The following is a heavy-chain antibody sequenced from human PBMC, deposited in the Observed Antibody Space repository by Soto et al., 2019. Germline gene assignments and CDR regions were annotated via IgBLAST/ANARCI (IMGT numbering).Heavy chain of an antibody. CDR2: IIPIFGTA. Sequence: SVKVSCKASGGTFSSYAISWVRQAPGQGLEWMGGIIPIFGTANYAQKFQGRVTITADESTSTAYMELSSLRSEDTAVYYCAREGITIFGVVDYGMDVWGQGTTVTVSS. D-gene: IGHD3-3*01. CDR1: GGTFSSYA. CDR3: AREGITIFGVVDYGMDV. V-gene: IGHV1-69*13. J-gene: IGHJ6*02.